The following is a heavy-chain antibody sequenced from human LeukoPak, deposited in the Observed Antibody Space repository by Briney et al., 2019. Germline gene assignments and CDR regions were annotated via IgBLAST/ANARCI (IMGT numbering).Heavy chain of an antibody. D-gene: IGHD3-22*01. V-gene: IGHV3-7*03. Sequence: GGSLRLSCAASGFTFSDFWMTWARQAPGEGLEWVANIKQDGSEKYYVDSVKGRFTISRDNAKNSLYLQMNSLRAEDTALYYCAKSIGYDSSGYYPDYWGQGTLVTVSS. CDR2: IKQDGSEK. CDR1: GFTFSDFW. CDR3: AKSIGYDSSGYYPDY. J-gene: IGHJ4*02.